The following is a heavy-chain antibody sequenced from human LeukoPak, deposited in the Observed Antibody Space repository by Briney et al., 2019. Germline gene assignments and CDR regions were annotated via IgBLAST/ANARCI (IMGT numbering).Heavy chain of an antibody. D-gene: IGHD6-13*01. CDR1: GFTFSSYS. CDR3: AKDGEYSSSWPLFDY. Sequence: GSLRLSCAASGFTFSSYSMNWVRQAPGKGLERVSYISSSSSTIYYADSVKGRFTISRDNANNSLYLQMNSLRAEDTAVYYCAKDGEYSSSWPLFDYWGQGTLVTVSS. V-gene: IGHV3-48*04. J-gene: IGHJ4*02. CDR2: ISSSSSTI.